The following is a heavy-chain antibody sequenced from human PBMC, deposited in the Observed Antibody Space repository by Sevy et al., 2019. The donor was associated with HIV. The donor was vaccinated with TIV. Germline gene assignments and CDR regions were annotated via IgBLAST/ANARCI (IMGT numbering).Heavy chain of an antibody. CDR1: GFTFGDYA. D-gene: IGHD2-21*01. Sequence: GGSLRLSCTTSGFTFGDYAMNWVRQAPGKGLEWVAFLKSKADGGTVDHAASVKGRFTISRDDSKSIAYLQMNDLTTEDTGVDYCTRGKGLQSIFDYWGQGALVTVSS. CDR2: LKSKADGGTV. V-gene: IGHV3-49*04. J-gene: IGHJ4*02. CDR3: TRGKGLQSIFDY.